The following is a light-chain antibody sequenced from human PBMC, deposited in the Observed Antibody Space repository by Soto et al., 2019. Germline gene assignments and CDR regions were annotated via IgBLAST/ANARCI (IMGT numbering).Light chain of an antibody. V-gene: IGKV3-20*01. Sequence: EIVLTQSPGTVSLSPGERATLSCRASQSVGSRWLAWYQQKPGQAPRVLIYGGSNRATGIPDRFSGSGSGTYFTLTISRLEPEDFAVYYCQQYYSSRTFGQGTKVEMK. CDR2: GGS. CDR1: QSVGSRW. CDR3: QQYYSSRT. J-gene: IGKJ1*01.